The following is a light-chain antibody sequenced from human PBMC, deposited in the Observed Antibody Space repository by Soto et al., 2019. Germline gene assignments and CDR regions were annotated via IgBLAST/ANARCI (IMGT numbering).Light chain of an antibody. Sequence: DIQMTQSPSTLNASVGERVTITFRASQSLNNWLAWYQQKPGKAPKFLIYQVSSLESGVPSRFSGSASGTDFTLTISSLQTDDFATYYCQQYDSYSWTFGQGTKVDIK. J-gene: IGKJ1*01. V-gene: IGKV1-5*03. CDR2: QVS. CDR3: QQYDSYSWT. CDR1: QSLNNW.